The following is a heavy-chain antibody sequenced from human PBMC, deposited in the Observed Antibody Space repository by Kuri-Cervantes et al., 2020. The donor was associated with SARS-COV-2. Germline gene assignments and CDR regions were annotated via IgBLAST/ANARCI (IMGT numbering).Heavy chain of an antibody. J-gene: IGHJ4*02. CDR2: ISGSGVGT. CDR1: GFTFSSFA. V-gene: IGHV3-43*02. Sequence: GESLKISCAASGFTFSSFAMSWVRQAPGKGLEWVSSISGSGVGTYYADSVKGRFTISRDNSKNSLYLQMNSLRTEDTALYYCAKDMTPDYGGNVDYWGQGTLVTVSS. CDR3: AKDMTPDYGGNVDY. D-gene: IGHD4-23*01.